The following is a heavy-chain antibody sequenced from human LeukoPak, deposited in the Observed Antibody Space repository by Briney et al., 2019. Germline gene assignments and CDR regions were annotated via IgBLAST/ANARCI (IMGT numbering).Heavy chain of an antibody. V-gene: IGHV4-61*02. D-gene: IGHD5-24*01. CDR3: ARQGVRWLQLRYYFDH. Sequence: PSETLSLTCTVSGGSISSGSYYWSWIRQPAGKGLEWIGRIYTSGSTNYNPSLKSRVTISVDTSKNQFSLKLSSVTAADTAVYYCARQGVRWLQLRYYFDHWGQGTLVTVSS. CDR2: IYTSGST. CDR1: GGSISSGSYY. J-gene: IGHJ4*02.